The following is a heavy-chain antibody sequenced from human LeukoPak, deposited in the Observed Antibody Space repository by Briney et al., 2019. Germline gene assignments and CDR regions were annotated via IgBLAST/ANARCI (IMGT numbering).Heavy chain of an antibody. V-gene: IGHV4-39*01. D-gene: IGHD3-22*01. J-gene: IGHJ4*02. Sequence: SETLSLTCTVSGASFSSSSYYWGWIRQPPGKGLEWIGSIYQSGSTFYNPSLRSRFTISVDTSKNQFSLKLSSVTAADTAIYYCARDTSGYYSFDYWGQGTLLTVSS. CDR1: GASFSSSSYY. CDR3: ARDTSGYYSFDY. CDR2: IYQSGST.